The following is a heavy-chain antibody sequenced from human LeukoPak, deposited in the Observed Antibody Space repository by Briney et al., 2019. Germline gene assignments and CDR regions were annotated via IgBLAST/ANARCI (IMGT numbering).Heavy chain of an antibody. Sequence: GRSLRLSCAASGFTFDDYAMHWVRQAPGKGLEWVSGISWNSGSIGYADSVKGRFTISRDNAKNSLYLQMNSLRAEDTALYYCAKDSLITTDHSDYWGQGTLVTLSS. D-gene: IGHD3-16*02. J-gene: IGHJ4*02. V-gene: IGHV3-9*01. CDR3: AKDSLITTDHSDY. CDR1: GFTFDDYA. CDR2: ISWNSGSI.